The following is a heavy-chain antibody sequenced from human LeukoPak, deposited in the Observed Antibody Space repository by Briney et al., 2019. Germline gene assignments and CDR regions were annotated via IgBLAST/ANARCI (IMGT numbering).Heavy chain of an antibody. J-gene: IGHJ4*02. CDR2: IWYDGSKK. V-gene: IGHV3-33*01. Sequence: GRSLRPTCAASGFTFSNYGMHWVRQAPGKGLEWVAVIWYDGSKKFYADSVRGRFTISRDDSKNTLYLQMNSLRAEDTAVYYCARDVSIDPPYGDYIDYWGQGTLVTVSS. CDR3: ARDVSIDPPYGDYIDY. CDR1: GFTFSNYG. D-gene: IGHD4-17*01.